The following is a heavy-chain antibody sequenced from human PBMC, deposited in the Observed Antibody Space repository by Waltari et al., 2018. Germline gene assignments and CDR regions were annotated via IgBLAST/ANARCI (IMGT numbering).Heavy chain of an antibody. Sequence: QVQLQESGPGLVKPSETLSLTCTVSGGPIRRSYWSWVRQPAGKGLEWIGRIYGGGSTDYNPSLKSRVTMSVDTSKKQLSLKLNSVTAADTAVYYCARDRTVPDEYGMDVWGQGTTVTVSS. V-gene: IGHV4-4*07. CDR1: GGPIRRSY. J-gene: IGHJ6*02. CDR3: ARDRTVPDEYGMDV. CDR2: IYGGGST. D-gene: IGHD4-4*01.